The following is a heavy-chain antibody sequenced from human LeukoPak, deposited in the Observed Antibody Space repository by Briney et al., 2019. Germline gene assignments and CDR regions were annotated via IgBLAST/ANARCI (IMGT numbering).Heavy chain of an antibody. J-gene: IGHJ4*02. CDR3: ARDGYSSGWYLGTDY. CDR2: ISAYNGNT. D-gene: IGHD6-19*01. Sequence: GASVKVSCKASGYTFTSYGISWVRQAPGQGLEWMEWISAYNGNTNYAQKFQGRVTMTRDMSTSTVYMELSSLRSEDTAVYYCARDGYSSGWYLGTDYWGQGTLVTVSS. V-gene: IGHV1-18*01. CDR1: GYTFTSYG.